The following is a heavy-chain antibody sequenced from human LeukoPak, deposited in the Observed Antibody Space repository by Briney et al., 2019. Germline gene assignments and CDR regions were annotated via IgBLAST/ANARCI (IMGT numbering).Heavy chain of an antibody. D-gene: IGHD3-22*01. Sequence: GGSLRLSCAVSGITLSNYGMSWVRQAPGNGLEWVACISGSGGGTNYADSVKGRFTISRDNPKNTLYLQMNSLRAEDTAVYFCATRGVVIRVILVGFHKEAYYFDSWGQGALVTVSS. CDR1: GITLSNYG. CDR3: ATRGVVIRVILVGFHKEAYYFDS. J-gene: IGHJ4*02. V-gene: IGHV3-23*01. CDR2: ISGSGGGT.